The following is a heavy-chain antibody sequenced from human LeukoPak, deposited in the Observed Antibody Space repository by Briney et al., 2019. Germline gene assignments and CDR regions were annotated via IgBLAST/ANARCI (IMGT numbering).Heavy chain of an antibody. CDR2: IIPILGIA. Sequence: SVKVSCKASGGTFSSYAISWVRQAPVKGLEWMGRIIPILGIANYAQKFQGRVTITADKSTSTAYMELSSLRSEDTAVYYCARDPPGGDAYWGQGTLVTVSS. J-gene: IGHJ4*02. CDR1: GGTFSSYA. V-gene: IGHV1-69*04. CDR3: ARDPPGGDAY. D-gene: IGHD1-14*01.